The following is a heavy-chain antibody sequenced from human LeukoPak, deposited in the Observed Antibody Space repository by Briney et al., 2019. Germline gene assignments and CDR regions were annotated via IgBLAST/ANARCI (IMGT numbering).Heavy chain of an antibody. J-gene: IGHJ4*02. CDR3: ARGTVTAPDY. Sequence: GGSLRLSCAASGFTFSSYWMHWVRQAPGKGLVWVSRINSDGSSTSYADSVKGRFTISRDNSKNTLYLQMNRLRPEDTAVYYCARGTVTAPDYWGQGTLVTVSS. CDR2: INSDGSST. V-gene: IGHV3-74*01. D-gene: IGHD2-21*02. CDR1: GFTFSSYW.